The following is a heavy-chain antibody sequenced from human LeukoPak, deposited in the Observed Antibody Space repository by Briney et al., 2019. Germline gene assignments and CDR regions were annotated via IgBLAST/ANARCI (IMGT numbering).Heavy chain of an antibody. V-gene: IGHV3-23*01. CDR3: AKGKSGSCYSGIDN. CDR1: GLTFSSNA. J-gene: IGHJ4*02. D-gene: IGHD2-15*01. Sequence: GGSLRLSCAASGLTFSSNAISWVRQAPGKGLGWASVISDSGSNTFYAASVKGRFSISRDNSKNTLFLQMNSLRAEDTAPFYCAKGKSGSCYSGIDNWGQGTLVTVSS. CDR2: ISDSGSNT.